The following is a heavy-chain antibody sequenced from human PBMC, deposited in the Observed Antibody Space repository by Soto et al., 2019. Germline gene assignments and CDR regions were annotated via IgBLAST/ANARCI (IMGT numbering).Heavy chain of an antibody. D-gene: IGHD3-22*01. CDR1: GGSISSGDFY. J-gene: IGHJ4*02. CDR2: IYYSEST. Sequence: SETLSLTCTVSGGSISSGDFYWSWIRQPPGKGLEGIGYIYYSESTYYNPSLKSRVTISVDTSKNQFSLKLSCVTAADKAVYYCAREVGYYDSSGYPSGYWGQGTLVTVSS. CDR3: AREVGYYDSSGYPSGY. V-gene: IGHV4-30-4*01.